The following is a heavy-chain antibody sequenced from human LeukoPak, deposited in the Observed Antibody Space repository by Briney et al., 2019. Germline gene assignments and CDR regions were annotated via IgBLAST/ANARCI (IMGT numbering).Heavy chain of an antibody. CDR3: ARVTIFGVSPSVYYYYYYYTDV. V-gene: IGHV3-48*03. J-gene: IGHJ6*03. D-gene: IGHD3-3*01. CDR2: ISSSGSTI. Sequence: GGSLRLSCAASGFTFSSYEMNWVRQAPGKGLEWVSYISSSGSTIYYADSVKGRFTISRDNAKNSLYLQMNSLRAEDTAVYYCARVTIFGVSPSVYYYYYYYTDVWGKGTTVTVSS. CDR1: GFTFSSYE.